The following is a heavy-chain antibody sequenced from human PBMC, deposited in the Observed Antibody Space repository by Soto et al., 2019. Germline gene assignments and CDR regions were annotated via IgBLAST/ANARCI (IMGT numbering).Heavy chain of an antibody. CDR1: GYTFTSYE. CDR2: MNPNNGNT. Sequence: WASVKVSCKASGYTFTSYEINWVRQATGQGLEWMGWMNPNNGNTGYAQKFQGRATMTRNTSISTAYMELSSLRSEDTAVYYCARGDSFSSSWYWFDSWGQGTPVTVS. CDR3: ARGDSFSSSWYWFDS. J-gene: IGHJ5*01. D-gene: IGHD6-13*01. V-gene: IGHV1-8*01.